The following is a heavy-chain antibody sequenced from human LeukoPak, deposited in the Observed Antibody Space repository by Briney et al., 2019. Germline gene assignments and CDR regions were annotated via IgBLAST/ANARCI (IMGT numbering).Heavy chain of an antibody. CDR2: IYSGGST. CDR1: GFIVSSNY. V-gene: IGHV3-53*04. D-gene: IGHD1-26*01. J-gene: IGHJ3*02. CDR3: AGIVGATDAFDI. Sequence: GGSLRLSCAASGFIVSSNYMNWVRQAPGKGLEWVSVIYSGGSTYYADSVKGRFTVFRHNSKNTLFLQMNSLSAEDTAVYYCAGIVGATDAFDIWGQGTMVTVSS.